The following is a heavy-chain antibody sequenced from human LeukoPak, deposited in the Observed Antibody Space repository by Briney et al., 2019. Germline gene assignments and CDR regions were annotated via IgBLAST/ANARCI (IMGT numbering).Heavy chain of an antibody. J-gene: IGHJ2*01. V-gene: IGHV4-39*01. D-gene: IGHD3-22*01. CDR3: ARGVTLIVVVIHDWYFDL. CDR2: IYYSGST. Sequence: PSETLSLTCTVSGGSISSSSYYWGWIRQPPGKGLEWIGSIYYSGSTSYNPSLKSRVTISVDTSKNQFSLKLSSVTAADTAVYYCARGVTLIVVVIHDWYFDLWGCGTVFTVSS. CDR1: GGSISSSSYY.